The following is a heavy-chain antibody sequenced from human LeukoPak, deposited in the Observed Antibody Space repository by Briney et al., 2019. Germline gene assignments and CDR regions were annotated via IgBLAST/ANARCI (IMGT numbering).Heavy chain of an antibody. J-gene: IGHJ4*02. CDR1: GGTFSSYA. CDR3: ARDPISYSSGWYGEDDY. Sequence: GSSVKVSCKASGGTFSSYAISWVRQAPGQGLEWMGRIIPILGIANYAQMFQGRVTITADKSTSTAYMELSSLRSEDTAVYYCARDPISYSSGWYGEDDYWGQGTLVTVSS. V-gene: IGHV1-69*04. D-gene: IGHD6-19*01. CDR2: IIPILGIA.